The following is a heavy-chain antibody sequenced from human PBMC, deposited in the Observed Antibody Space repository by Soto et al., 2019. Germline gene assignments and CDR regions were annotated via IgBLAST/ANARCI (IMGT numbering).Heavy chain of an antibody. CDR1: GGSISSYC. CDR3: ARDLWGYCSGGSCPIDGMDV. V-gene: IGHV4-59*13. J-gene: IGHJ6*02. Sequence: LSLTCSVSGGSISSYCGSWIRQPPGKGLEWIGYIYYSGSTNYNPSLKSRVTISVDTSKNQFSLKLSSVTAADTAVYYCARDLWGYCSGGSCPIDGMDVWGQGTTVTVSS. CDR2: IYYSGST. D-gene: IGHD2-15*01.